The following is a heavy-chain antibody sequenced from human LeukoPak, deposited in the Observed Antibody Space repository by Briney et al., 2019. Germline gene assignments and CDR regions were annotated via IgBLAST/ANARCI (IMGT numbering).Heavy chain of an antibody. CDR1: GFTFSSYA. Sequence: PGGSLRLSCAASGFTFSSYAMHWVRQAPGKGLEYVSAISSNGGGTYYANSVKGRFTISRDNSKNTLYLQMGSLRAEDMAVYYCARGLGLPQTEYGMDVWGQGTTVTVSS. CDR2: ISSNGGGT. CDR3: ARGLGLPQTEYGMDV. D-gene: IGHD3-16*01. J-gene: IGHJ6*02. V-gene: IGHV3-64*01.